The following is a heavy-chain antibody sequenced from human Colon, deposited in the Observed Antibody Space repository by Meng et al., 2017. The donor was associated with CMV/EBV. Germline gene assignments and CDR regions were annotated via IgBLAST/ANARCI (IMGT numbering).Heavy chain of an antibody. Sequence: GESLKISCAASGFTFSNHWMNWVRQAPGKGLEWVANIKEDGSQTYYLDSVKGRFTISRDNAKNSLYLQMNSLTAEDTAVYYCARVTTTPPWARSGFDVWGQGAMVTVSS. J-gene: IGHJ3*01. CDR3: ARVTTTPPWARSGFDV. D-gene: IGHD6-19*01. V-gene: IGHV3-7*01. CDR1: GFTFSNHW. CDR2: IKEDGSQT.